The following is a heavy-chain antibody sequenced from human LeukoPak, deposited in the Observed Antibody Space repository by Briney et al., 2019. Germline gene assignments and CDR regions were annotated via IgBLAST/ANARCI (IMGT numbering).Heavy chain of an antibody. CDR1: GGSFSGYY. D-gene: IGHD6-6*01. J-gene: IGHJ4*02. CDR2: INHSGST. V-gene: IGHV4-34*01. CDR3: ARGPEVGSSSSYYFAY. Sequence: PSETLSLTCAVYGGSFSGYYWSWLRQPPGKGLEWIGEINHSGSTNYNPSLKSRVTISVDTSKNQFSLKLSSVTAADTAVYYCARGPEVGSSSSYYFAYWGQGTLVTVSS.